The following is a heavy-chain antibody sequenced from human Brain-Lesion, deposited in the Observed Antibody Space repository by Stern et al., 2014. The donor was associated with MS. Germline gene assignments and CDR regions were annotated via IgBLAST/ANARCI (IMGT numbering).Heavy chain of an antibody. CDR1: GYTFTGYY. CDR3: ATYYYDSTGYNDF. Sequence: QVQLVQSGAEVKKPGASVKVSCKASGYTFTGYYMHWVRQAPGQGLEWMGWINPKSGGINYAQKFQGWVTMTRDTSINTAYMELSRLRSDDTAVYYCATYYYDSTGYNDFWGQGTLVTVSS. D-gene: IGHD3-22*01. J-gene: IGHJ4*02. V-gene: IGHV1-2*04. CDR2: INPKSGGI.